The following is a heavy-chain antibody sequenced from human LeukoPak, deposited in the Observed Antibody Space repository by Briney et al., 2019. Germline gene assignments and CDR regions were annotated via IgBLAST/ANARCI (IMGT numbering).Heavy chain of an antibody. Sequence: GGSLRLSCAASGFTFRNYVIHWVRQAPGKGLEWVAVTSSDLNVKLYADSVKGRFTISRDNSKNTLYLQMNSLRAEDTAVYYCARDLYGDYDHYYGMDVWGQGTTVTVSS. CDR1: GFTFRNYV. CDR3: ARDLYGDYDHYYGMDV. CDR2: TSSDLNVK. D-gene: IGHD4-17*01. V-gene: IGHV3-30-3*01. J-gene: IGHJ6*02.